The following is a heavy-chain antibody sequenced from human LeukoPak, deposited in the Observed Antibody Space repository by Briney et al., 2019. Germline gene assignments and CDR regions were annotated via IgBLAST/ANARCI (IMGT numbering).Heavy chain of an antibody. J-gene: IGHJ4*02. CDR1: GFTFSIYA. V-gene: IGHV3-23*01. Sequence: GGSLRLSCAASGFTFSIYAMSWVRQPPGKGLEWVSAIGGGDGDTHYADSVKGRFIISRDNPSNTLFLQMNSLTAEDTAVYYCAKGLLDSSTWGQGTPVTVSS. CDR3: AKGLLDSST. D-gene: IGHD2-2*01. CDR2: IGGGDGDT.